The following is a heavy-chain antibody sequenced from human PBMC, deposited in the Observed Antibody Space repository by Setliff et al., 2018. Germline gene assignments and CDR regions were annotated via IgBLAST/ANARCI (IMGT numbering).Heavy chain of an antibody. CDR2: IYPGDSDT. D-gene: IGHD4-17*01. V-gene: IGHV5-51*01. Sequence: PGESLKISCKASGYIFTNYWIGWVRQMPGKGLEWMGVIYPGDSDTRYSPSFQGQVTISADKSINTAYLQWSSLKASDTAIYYCTRHIAGYADGHYTATYPYYYMDVWGRGTTVTVS. CDR3: TRHIAGYADGHYTATYPYYYMDV. CDR1: GYIFTNYW. J-gene: IGHJ6*03.